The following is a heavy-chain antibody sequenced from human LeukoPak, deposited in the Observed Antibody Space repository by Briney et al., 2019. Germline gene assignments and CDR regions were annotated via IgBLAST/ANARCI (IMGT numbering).Heavy chain of an antibody. CDR1: GGSFSGCY. V-gene: IGHV4-34*01. CDR2: INHSGNT. J-gene: IGHJ2*01. D-gene: IGHD3-16*01. CDR3: ARLISSKPRGTYWYFDL. Sequence: SETLSLTCAVYGGSFSGCYWNWIRQPPGKGLEWIGEINHSGNTNYNPSLKSRVTMSVDTSKSQFSLKLNSVTAADTAVYYCARLISSKPRGTYWYFDLWGRGTLVTVSS.